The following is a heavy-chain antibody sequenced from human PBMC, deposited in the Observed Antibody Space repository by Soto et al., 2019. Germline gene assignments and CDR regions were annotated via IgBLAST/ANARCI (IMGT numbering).Heavy chain of an antibody. Sequence: QVQLVESGGGLVKPGGYLRLSCEASGFTFSDYYMSWIRQAPGKGLEWVSYISSSGSTIYYADSVKGRFTISRDNAKNSLYLQMNSLRAEDTAVYYCARDIVLVPAAQYYYYYYGMDVWGQGTTVTVSS. V-gene: IGHV3-11*01. CDR3: ARDIVLVPAAQYYYYYYGMDV. CDR1: GFTFSDYY. CDR2: ISSSGSTI. J-gene: IGHJ6*02. D-gene: IGHD2-2*01.